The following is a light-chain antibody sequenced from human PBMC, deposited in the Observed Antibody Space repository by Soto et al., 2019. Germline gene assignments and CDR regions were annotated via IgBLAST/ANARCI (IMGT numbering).Light chain of an antibody. CDR3: QQYGSSPST. V-gene: IGKV3-20*01. CDR2: GAS. J-gene: IGKJ1*01. Sequence: EIVMTQSPATLSVSPGASATLSCRASQSVSSSYLAWYQQKPGQAPRLLIYGASSRATGIPDRFSGSGSGTDFTLTISRLEPEDFAVYYCQQYGSSPSTVGQGTKVDI. CDR1: QSVSSSY.